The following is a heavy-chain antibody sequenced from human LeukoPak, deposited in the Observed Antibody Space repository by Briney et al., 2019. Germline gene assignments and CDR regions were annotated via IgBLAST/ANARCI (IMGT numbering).Heavy chain of an antibody. V-gene: IGHV4-30-4*01. J-gene: IGHJ5*02. Sequence: PSETLSLTCTVSGGSISSGDYYWSWIRQPPGKGLEWIGYMYYSGSAYDNPSLKSRATISVDTSKNQFSLKLSSVTAADTAVYYCARPYYYDSRIDPWGQGTLVTVSS. D-gene: IGHD3-22*01. CDR1: GGSISSGDYY. CDR2: MYYSGSA. CDR3: ARPYYYDSRIDP.